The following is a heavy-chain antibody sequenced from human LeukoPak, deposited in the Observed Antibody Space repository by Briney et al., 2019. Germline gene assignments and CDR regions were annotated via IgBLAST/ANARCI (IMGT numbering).Heavy chain of an antibody. Sequence: GGSLRLSCKASGFAFGNYWMSWVRQTPGKGLEWVANIKQDGSQKYYVDSVKGRFTISRDNAKNSLYLQMNSLRAEDTAVYYCARGQTTFDPWGQGTLVTVSS. CDR1: GFAFGNYW. CDR3: ARGQTTFDP. D-gene: IGHD1-7*01. CDR2: IKQDGSQK. J-gene: IGHJ5*02. V-gene: IGHV3-7*01.